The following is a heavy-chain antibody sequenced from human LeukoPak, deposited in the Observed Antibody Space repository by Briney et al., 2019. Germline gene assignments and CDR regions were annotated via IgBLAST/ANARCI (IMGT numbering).Heavy chain of an antibody. J-gene: IGHJ4*02. Sequence: NPSETLSLTCTVSGGSISSGSYYWSWIRQPAGKGLEWIGRIYTSGSTNYNPSLKSRVTISVDTSKNQSSLKLSSVTAADTAVYYCARGYYDFWSGFDYWGQGTLVTVSS. V-gene: IGHV4-61*02. CDR2: IYTSGST. D-gene: IGHD3-3*01. CDR3: ARGYYDFWSGFDY. CDR1: GGSISSGSYY.